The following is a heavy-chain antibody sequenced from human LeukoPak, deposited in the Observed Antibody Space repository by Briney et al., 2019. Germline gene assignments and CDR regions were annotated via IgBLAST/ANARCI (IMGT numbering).Heavy chain of an antibody. CDR2: INPNSGGT. D-gene: IGHD3-16*01. CDR3: ARGAPQYDYVWGSQDY. CDR1: GYTFTGYY. V-gene: IGHV1-2*02. Sequence: GASVKVSCKASGYTFTGYYMHWVRQAPGQGLEWMGWINPNSGGTNYAQKFQGRVTMTRDTSISTAYMELSRLRPDDTAVYYCARGAPQYDYVWGSQDYWGQGTLVTVSS. J-gene: IGHJ4*02.